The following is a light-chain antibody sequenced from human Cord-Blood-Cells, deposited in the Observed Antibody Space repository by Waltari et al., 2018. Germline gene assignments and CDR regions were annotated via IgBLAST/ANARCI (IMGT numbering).Light chain of an antibody. CDR3: QQSYSTPST. Sequence: DIQMTLSPSSLSASVVDRVTITCRASQSISSYLNWYQQKPGKAPKLLIYAASSLQSGVPSRFSGSGSGTDFTLTISSLQPEDFATYYCQQSYSTPSTFGQGTRLEIK. V-gene: IGKV1-39*01. J-gene: IGKJ5*01. CDR2: AAS. CDR1: QSISSY.